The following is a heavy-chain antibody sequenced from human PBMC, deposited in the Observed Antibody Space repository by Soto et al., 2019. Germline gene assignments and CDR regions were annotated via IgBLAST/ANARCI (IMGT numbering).Heavy chain of an antibody. D-gene: IGHD6-13*01. J-gene: IGHJ5*02. CDR3: ARARSSSSHFRSDP. CDR1: CESISSYY. V-gene: IGHV4-59*01. CDR2: IYYSGST. Sequence: PSVTLSLTCTVSCESISSYYWSWIRQPPGKGLEWIGYIYYSGSTNYNPSLKSRVTISVDTSKNQFSLKLSSVTAADTAVYYCARARSSSSHFRSDPSGQGTLVTV.